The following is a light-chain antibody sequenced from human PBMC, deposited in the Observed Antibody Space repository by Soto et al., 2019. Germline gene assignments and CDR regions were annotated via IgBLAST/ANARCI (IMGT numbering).Light chain of an antibody. CDR1: QSISSN. CDR2: RTS. CDR3: QQYNNWPRAT. Sequence: EIVMTQSPATLSVSPGERATLSCRASQSISSNLAWYQQKPGQAPRLLMFRTSSRATGFPARFSGSGSVTEFNLTISSPQSEDFGVCYCQQYNNWPRATFGGGTKVEIK. V-gene: IGKV3-15*01. J-gene: IGKJ4*01.